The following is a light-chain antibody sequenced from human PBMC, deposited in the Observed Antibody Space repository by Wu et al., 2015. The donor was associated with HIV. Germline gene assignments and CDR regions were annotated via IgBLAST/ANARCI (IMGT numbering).Light chain of an antibody. CDR3: LQDYNYPFT. V-gene: IGKV1-6*01. J-gene: IGKJ3*01. CDR1: QGIRND. CDR2: TAS. Sequence: AIQMTQSPSSLSASVGDRVTITCRASQGIRNDLGWYQQKPGKAPKLLIYTASSLQSGVPSRFSGGGSGTDFTLTISSLQPEDFATYYCLQDYNYPFTFGPGTKVDIK.